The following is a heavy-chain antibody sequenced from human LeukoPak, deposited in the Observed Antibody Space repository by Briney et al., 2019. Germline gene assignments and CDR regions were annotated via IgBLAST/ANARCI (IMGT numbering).Heavy chain of an antibody. V-gene: IGHV1-2*02. D-gene: IGHD6-13*01. J-gene: IGHJ4*02. CDR1: GYTFTSYY. CDR3: ASPSGSSWYSKYYFVH. Sequence: RASVKVSCKASGYTFTSYYMHWIRQAPGQGLEWMGWINPNSGATNYAQKFQGRVTMTRDTSTSTYLELNRLRSDDTAVYYCASPSGSSWYSKYYFVHWGLGTLVTVSS. CDR2: INPNSGAT.